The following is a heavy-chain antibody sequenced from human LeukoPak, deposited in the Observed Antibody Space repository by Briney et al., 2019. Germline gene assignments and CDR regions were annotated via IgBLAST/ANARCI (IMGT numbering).Heavy chain of an antibody. CDR3: ARVSGYGDYVVDY. CDR1: GGSISSGDYY. CDR2: IYYSGST. V-gene: IGHV4-30-4*01. D-gene: IGHD4-17*01. J-gene: IGHJ4*02. Sequence: SETLSLTCTVSGGSISSGDYYWSWIRQPPGKGLEWIGYIYYSGSTYYNPSLKSRVTISVDTSKNQFSLKLSSVTAADTAVYYCARVSGYGDYVVDYWGQGTLVTVSS.